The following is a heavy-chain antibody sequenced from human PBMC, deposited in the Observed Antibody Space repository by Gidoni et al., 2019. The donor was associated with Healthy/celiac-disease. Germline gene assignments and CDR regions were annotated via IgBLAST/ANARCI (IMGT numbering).Heavy chain of an antibody. CDR3: TTEGSVRLGATWVAYYYGMDV. Sequence: EVQLVESGGGLVKPGGSLRLSCAASGFPFSNACMSWVRQAPGKGLEWVGRIKSKTDGGTTDYAAPVKGRFTISRDDSKNTLYLQMNSMKTEDTAVYYCTTEGSVRLGATWVAYYYGMDVWGQGTTVTVSS. CDR2: IKSKTDGGTT. D-gene: IGHD1-26*01. CDR1: GFPFSNAC. V-gene: IGHV3-15*01. J-gene: IGHJ6*02.